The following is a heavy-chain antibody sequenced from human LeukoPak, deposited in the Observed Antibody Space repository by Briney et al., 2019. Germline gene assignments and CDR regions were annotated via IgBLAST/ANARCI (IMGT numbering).Heavy chain of an antibody. CDR2: ISSSSSYI. CDR3: ARDSRMDIAAADAGPHYYMDV. D-gene: IGHD6-13*01. Sequence: PGGSLRLSCAASGFTFSSYSMNWVRQAPGKGLEWVSSISSSSSYIYYADSVKGRFTISRDNAKNSLYLQMNSLRAEDTAVYYCARDSRMDIAAADAGPHYYMDVWGKGTTVTVSS. CDR1: GFTFSSYS. J-gene: IGHJ6*03. V-gene: IGHV3-21*01.